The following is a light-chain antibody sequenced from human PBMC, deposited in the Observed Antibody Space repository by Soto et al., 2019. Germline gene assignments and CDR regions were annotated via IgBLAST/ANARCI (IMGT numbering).Light chain of an antibody. CDR2: DAS. CDR1: QNVSSSN. CDR3: QQRSNWIT. V-gene: IGKV3-11*01. J-gene: IGKJ5*01. Sequence: EIVLTQSPDTLSLSPGERATLSCRASQNVSSSNLAWYQQKPGQAPRLLIYDASNRATGIPARFSGSGSGTDFTLTISSLEPEDFAVYYCQQRSNWITFGQGTRLEIK.